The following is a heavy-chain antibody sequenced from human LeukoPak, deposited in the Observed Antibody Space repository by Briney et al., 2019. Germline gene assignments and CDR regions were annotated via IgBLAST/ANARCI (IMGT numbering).Heavy chain of an antibody. CDR3: ARGRYIDAFDI. CDR2: FYYSGST. CDR1: GASVSNDF. D-gene: IGHD1-1*01. Sequence: SETLSLTCTVSGASVSNDFWSWIRQPPGKGLEWIGSFYYSGSTYYNPSLKSRVTMSVDTSKNQFSLKLSSVTAADTAVYYCARGRYIDAFDIWGQGTMVTVSS. V-gene: IGHV4-59*02. J-gene: IGHJ3*02.